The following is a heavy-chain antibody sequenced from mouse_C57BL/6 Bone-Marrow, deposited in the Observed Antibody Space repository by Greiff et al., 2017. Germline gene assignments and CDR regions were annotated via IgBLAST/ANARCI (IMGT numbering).Heavy chain of an antibody. J-gene: IGHJ4*01. CDR2: IFPGSGST. CDR3: ARRGAYYSNCYAMDY. Sequence: QVQLKQSGPELVKPGASVKISCKASGYTFTDYYINWVKQRPGPGLEWIGWIFPGSGSTYYNEKFKGKATLTVDKSSSTAYMLLSSLTSEDSAVYFCARRGAYYSNCYAMDYWGQGTSVTVSS. V-gene: IGHV1-75*01. D-gene: IGHD2-5*01. CDR1: GYTFTDYY.